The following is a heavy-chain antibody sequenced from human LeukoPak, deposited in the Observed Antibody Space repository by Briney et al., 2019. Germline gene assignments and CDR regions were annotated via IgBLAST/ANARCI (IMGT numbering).Heavy chain of an antibody. J-gene: IGHJ4*02. Sequence: GGSLRLSCAASGFMFDDYGMSWVRQAPGKGLEWVANIKQDGSEKYYVDSVKGRFTISRDNAKNSLYLQMNSLRAEDTAVYYCTGSSGWARYFDYWGQGTLVTVSS. D-gene: IGHD6-19*01. V-gene: IGHV3-7*05. CDR2: IKQDGSEK. CDR1: GFMFDDYG. CDR3: TGSSGWARYFDY.